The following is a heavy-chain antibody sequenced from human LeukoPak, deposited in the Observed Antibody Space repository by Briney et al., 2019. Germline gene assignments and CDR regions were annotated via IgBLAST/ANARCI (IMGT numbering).Heavy chain of an antibody. CDR1: GYTFTSYG. CDR2: ISAYNGNT. CDR3: ARDPLRGYDILTGYLAAYYYGMDV. J-gene: IGHJ6*02. D-gene: IGHD3-9*01. V-gene: IGHV1-18*01. Sequence: ASVKVSCKASGYTFTSYGISWVRQAPGQGLEWMGWISAYNGNTNYAQKLQGRVTMTTDTSTSTAYVELRSLRSDDTAVYYCARDPLRGYDILTGYLAAYYYGMDVWGQGTTVTVSS.